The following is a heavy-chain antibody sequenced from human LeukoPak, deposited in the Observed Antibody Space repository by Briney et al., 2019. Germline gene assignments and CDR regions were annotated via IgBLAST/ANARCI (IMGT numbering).Heavy chain of an antibody. CDR3: ARAWYYYDSSGYYYYYGMDV. CDR2: INPNSGGT. CDR1: GYTFTGYY. V-gene: IGHV1-2*02. J-gene: IGHJ6*02. Sequence: ASVKVSCKASGYTFTGYYMHWVRQAPGQGLEWMGWINPNSGGTNYARKFQGRVTMTRDTSISTAYMELSRLRSDDTAVYYCARAWYYYDSSGYYYYYGMDVWGQGTTVTVSS. D-gene: IGHD3-22*01.